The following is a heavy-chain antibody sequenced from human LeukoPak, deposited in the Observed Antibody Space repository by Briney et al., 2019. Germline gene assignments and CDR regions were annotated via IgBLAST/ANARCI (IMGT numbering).Heavy chain of an antibody. Sequence: AGGSLRLSCTASGFTFGDYAMSWVRQAPGKGLEWVGFIRSKAYGGTTEYAASVKGRFTISRDDSKSIAYLQMNSLKTEDTAVYYCTRGGGYCSSTGCLVDYWGQGTLVTVSS. V-gene: IGHV3-49*04. D-gene: IGHD2-2*01. CDR1: GFTFGDYA. CDR3: TRGGGYCSSTGCLVDY. J-gene: IGHJ4*02. CDR2: IRSKAYGGTT.